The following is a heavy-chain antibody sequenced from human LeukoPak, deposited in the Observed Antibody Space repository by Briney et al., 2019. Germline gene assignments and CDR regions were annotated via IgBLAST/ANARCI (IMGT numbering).Heavy chain of an antibody. CDR2: ISRASESI. CDR3: AKDSLRTVPKASFDS. J-gene: IGHJ4*02. CDR1: GFTFYDYG. D-gene: IGHD2-2*01. V-gene: IGHV3-23*01. Sequence: GGSLRLSCAASGFTFYDYGMSWVRQAPGKGLEWVSIISRASESIFYADSVKGRFTISRDNSKNTLFLQMNSLRAEDRAVYYCAKDSLRTVPKASFDSWGQGTLVIVSS.